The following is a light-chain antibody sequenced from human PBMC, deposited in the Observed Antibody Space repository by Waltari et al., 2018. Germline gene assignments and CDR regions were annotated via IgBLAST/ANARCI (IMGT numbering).Light chain of an antibody. V-gene: IGLV2-23*02. Sequence: QSALTQPASVYGSPGQSITISCTGTSSDVGSYDLVPWYQQHPGKAPKLMVYEVTKRPSGVSNRFSGSKSGNSASLTISGLQAEDEADYYCCSYAGSSTLVFGGGTKVTVL. CDR3: CSYAGSSTLV. CDR2: EVT. CDR1: SSDVGSYDL. J-gene: IGLJ3*02.